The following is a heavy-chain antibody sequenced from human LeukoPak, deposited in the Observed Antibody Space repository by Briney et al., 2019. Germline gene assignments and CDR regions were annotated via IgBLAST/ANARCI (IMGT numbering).Heavy chain of an antibody. CDR2: INAGNGNT. J-gene: IGHJ6*02. CDR3: ARDLIRVYGPYGMDV. V-gene: IGHV1-3*01. Sequence: GASVKVSCKASGYTFTSYAMHWVRQAPGQRLEWMGWINAGNGNTKYSQKFQGRVTITRDTSASTAYMELSSLRSEDTAVYYCARDLIRVYGPYGMDVWGQGTTVTVSS. D-gene: IGHD2-8*01. CDR1: GYTFTSYA.